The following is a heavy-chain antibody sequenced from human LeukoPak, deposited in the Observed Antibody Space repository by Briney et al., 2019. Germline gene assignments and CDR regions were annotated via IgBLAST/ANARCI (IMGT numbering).Heavy chain of an antibody. J-gene: IGHJ4*02. CDR3: ARDDTGVIRGIRFHY. V-gene: IGHV4-4*02. D-gene: IGHD3-10*01. CDR2: IYHSGST. CDR1: GASISSGYW. Sequence: SETLSLTCAVSGASISSGYWWSWVRQPPGKGLEWIGEIYHSGSTNHNPSLKSRVTISVDKSKSQFSLNLSSVTAADTAVYYCARDDTGVIRGIRFHYWGQGTLVPVSS.